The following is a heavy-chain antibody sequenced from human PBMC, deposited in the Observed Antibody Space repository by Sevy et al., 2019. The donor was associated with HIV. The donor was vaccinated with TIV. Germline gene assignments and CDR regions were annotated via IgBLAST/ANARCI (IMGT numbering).Heavy chain of an antibody. CDR1: GFTFFAYT. D-gene: IGHD3-10*01. V-gene: IGHV3-23*01. CDR3: AKEGRGYHGSWSSDY. J-gene: IGHJ4*02. CDR2: ISGSGDST. Sequence: GWSLRLSCAASGFTFFAYTMHWVRQAPGKGLEWVSVISGSGDSTYYVDSVKGRFTISRDNSKNTLYLQMNSLRAEDTAVYYCAKEGRGYHGSWSSDYWGQGALVTVPQ.